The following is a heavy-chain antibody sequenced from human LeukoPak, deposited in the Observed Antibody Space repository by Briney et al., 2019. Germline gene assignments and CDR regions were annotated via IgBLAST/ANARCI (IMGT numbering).Heavy chain of an antibody. V-gene: IGHV3-48*03. CDR1: GFTFSTYE. CDR3: ARGGSVSYYFDY. Sequence: PGGSLRLSCAASGFTFSTYEMNWVRRAPGKGLEWVSYITTSGNSIYYADSVKGRFTISRDNTKNSLYLQMNSLRAEDTAVYYCARGGSVSYYFDYWGQGTLVTVSS. J-gene: IGHJ4*02. CDR2: ITTSGNSI. D-gene: IGHD1-26*01.